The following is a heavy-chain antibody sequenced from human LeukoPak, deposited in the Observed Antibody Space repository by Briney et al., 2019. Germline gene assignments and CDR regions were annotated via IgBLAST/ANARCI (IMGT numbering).Heavy chain of an antibody. CDR2: INPDSGGT. V-gene: IGHV1-2*02. D-gene: IGHD3-9*01. J-gene: IGHJ4*02. CDR3: ARVGGDYDILTGYPRYYFDY. CDR1: GYTFTGYY. Sequence: ASVKVSCKASGYTFTGYYMHWVRQAPGQGLEWMGWINPDSGGTNYAQKFQGRVTMTRDTSISTAYMELSRLRSDDTAVYYCARVGGDYDILTGYPRYYFDYWGQGTLVTVSS.